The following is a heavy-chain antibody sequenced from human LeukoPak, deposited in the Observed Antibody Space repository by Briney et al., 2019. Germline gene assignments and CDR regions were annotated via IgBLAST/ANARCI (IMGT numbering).Heavy chain of an antibody. Sequence: GGSLRLSCAASGFTFTSYSMNWVRQAPGKGLEWVAVISYDGSNKYYADSVKGRFTISRDNSKNTLYLQMNSLRAEDTAVYYCAKGRTGIRSIDYWGQGTLVTVSS. CDR1: GFTFTSYS. J-gene: IGHJ4*02. D-gene: IGHD7-27*01. CDR2: ISYDGSNK. CDR3: AKGRTGIRSIDY. V-gene: IGHV3-30*18.